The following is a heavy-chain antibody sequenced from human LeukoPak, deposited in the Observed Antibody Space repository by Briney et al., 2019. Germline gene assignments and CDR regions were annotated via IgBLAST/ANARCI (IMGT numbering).Heavy chain of an antibody. J-gene: IGHJ6*03. V-gene: IGHV4-39*07. CDR2: IYYSGST. Sequence: SETLSLTCTVSGGSISSSSYYWGWIRQPPGTGLEWTGSIYYSGSTYYNPSLKSRVTISVDMSKNQFSLKLSSMTAADTAVYYCACGSGSYSYYYYMDVWGKGTTVTISS. CDR1: GGSISSSSYY. CDR3: ACGSGSYSYYYYMDV. D-gene: IGHD3-10*01.